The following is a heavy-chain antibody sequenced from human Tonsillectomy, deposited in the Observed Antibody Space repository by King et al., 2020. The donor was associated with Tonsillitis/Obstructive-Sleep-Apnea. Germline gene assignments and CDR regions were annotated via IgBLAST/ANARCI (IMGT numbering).Heavy chain of an antibody. CDR3: ASPFAAAGGTSDTFDI. CDR2: IYPGDSDA. CDR1: GYNFTNYW. Sequence: VQLVESGAEVKKPGESLKISCTGSGYNFTNYWIDWVRQMPGKGLEWMGSIYPGDSDARYSPTFQGQVTVSADKSIRTAYLQWRSLKASDTAIYYCASPFAAAGGTSDTFDIWGQGTMVTVSS. D-gene: IGHD6-13*01. J-gene: IGHJ3*02. V-gene: IGHV5-51*01.